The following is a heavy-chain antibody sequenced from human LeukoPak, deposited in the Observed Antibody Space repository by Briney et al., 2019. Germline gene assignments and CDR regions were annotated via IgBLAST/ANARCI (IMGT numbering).Heavy chain of an antibody. Sequence: GGSLRLSCAASGFSFSSYSMNWDRQAPGKGLEWVSSISSSSSYIYYADSVKGRFTISRDNAKNSLYLQMNSLRAEDTAVYYCAKDLMITFGGVIVMPLFDYWGQGTLVTVSS. J-gene: IGHJ4*02. CDR3: AKDLMITFGGVIVMPLFDY. V-gene: IGHV3-21*01. CDR2: ISSSSSYI. D-gene: IGHD3-16*02. CDR1: GFSFSSYS.